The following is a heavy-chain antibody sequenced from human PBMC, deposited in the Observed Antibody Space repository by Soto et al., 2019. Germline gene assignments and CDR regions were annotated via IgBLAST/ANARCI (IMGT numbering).Heavy chain of an antibody. Sequence: QVQLQESGPGLVKPSETLSLTCTVSGGSISSYYWSWIRQPPGKGLEWIGYIYYSGSTNYNHSLKSRVTTSVDSPKNQFSLQLSSVTAADTAVYYCAMAPQCRSLEQPSDAFDIWGQGTMVTVSS. CDR3: AMAPQCRSLEQPSDAFDI. CDR2: IYYSGST. J-gene: IGHJ3*02. D-gene: IGHD1-1*01. CDR1: GGSISSYY. V-gene: IGHV4-59*01.